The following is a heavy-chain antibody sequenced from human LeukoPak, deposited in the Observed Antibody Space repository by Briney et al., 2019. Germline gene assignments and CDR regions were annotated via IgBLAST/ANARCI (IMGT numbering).Heavy chain of an antibody. CDR3: ARGEHYSSHRFDS. D-gene: IGHD6-13*01. V-gene: IGHV4-59*01. J-gene: IGHJ4*02. Sequence: SETLSLTCTVSGGSISGYYWNWIRQPPGKGLEWIGYIYHSGSSNYNPSLKSRVTISVDTSKKQFSLMLSSVTAADTAVYYCARGEHYSSHRFDSWGQGTLVTVSS. CDR2: IYHSGSS. CDR1: GGSISGYY.